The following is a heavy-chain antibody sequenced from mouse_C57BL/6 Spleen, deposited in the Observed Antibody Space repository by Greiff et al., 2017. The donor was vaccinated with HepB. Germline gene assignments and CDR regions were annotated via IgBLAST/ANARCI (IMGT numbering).Heavy chain of an antibody. J-gene: IGHJ2*01. V-gene: IGHV1-26*01. D-gene: IGHD1-1*01. CDR1: GYTFTDYY. Sequence: VQLQQSGPELVKPGASVKISCKASGYTFTDYYMNWVKQSHGKSLEWIGDINPNNGGTSYNQKFKGKATWTVDKSSSTAYMELRSLTSEDSAVYYCARLYYYGSSYEDDYWGQGTTLTVSS. CDR3: ARLYYYGSSYEDDY. CDR2: INPNNGGT.